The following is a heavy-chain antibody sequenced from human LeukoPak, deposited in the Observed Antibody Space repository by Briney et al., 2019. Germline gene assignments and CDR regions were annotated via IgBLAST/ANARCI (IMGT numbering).Heavy chain of an antibody. V-gene: IGHV3-30-3*01. Sequence: GRSLRLSCAASGFTFSSYAMHWVRQAPGKGLEWVAVISYDGSNKYYADSVKGRFTISRDNSKNTLYLQMNSLRAEDTAVYYCARGGEDSSSWFIFDYWGQGTLVTVSS. CDR3: ARGGEDSSSWFIFDY. J-gene: IGHJ4*02. D-gene: IGHD6-13*01. CDR1: GFTFSSYA. CDR2: ISYDGSNK.